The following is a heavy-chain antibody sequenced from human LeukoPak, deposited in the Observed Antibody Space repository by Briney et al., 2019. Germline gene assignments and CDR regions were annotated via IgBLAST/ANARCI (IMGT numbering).Heavy chain of an antibody. CDR1: GGSVSSYS. J-gene: IGHJ4*02. CDR3: AKRNAENYGNSGYPLYYFDY. D-gene: IGHD3-22*01. V-gene: IGHV4-59*08. Sequence: SETLSLTCTVSGGSVSSYSWSWIRQPPGKGLEWIGYVYYSASTHYNPSLKSRVTISVDTSKNQFSLTLSSVTAADTAVYYCAKRNAENYGNSGYPLYYFDYWGQGILVTVSS. CDR2: VYYSAST.